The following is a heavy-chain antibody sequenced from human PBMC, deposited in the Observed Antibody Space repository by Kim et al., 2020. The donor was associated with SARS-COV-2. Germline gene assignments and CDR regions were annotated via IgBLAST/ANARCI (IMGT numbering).Heavy chain of an antibody. Sequence: SETLSLTCTVSGGSISSYYWSWIRQPAGKGLEWIGRIYTSGSTNYNPSLKSRVTMSVDTSKNQFSLKLSSVTAADTAVYYCARDLPIFGVVIWVGYFDYWGQGTLVTVSS. V-gene: IGHV4-4*07. CDR2: IYTSGST. CDR1: GGSISSYY. D-gene: IGHD3-3*02. CDR3: ARDLPIFGVVIWVGYFDY. J-gene: IGHJ4*02.